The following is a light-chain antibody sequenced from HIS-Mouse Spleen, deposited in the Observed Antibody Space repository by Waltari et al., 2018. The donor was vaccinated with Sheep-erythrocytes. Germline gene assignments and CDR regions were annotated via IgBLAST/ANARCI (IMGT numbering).Light chain of an antibody. J-gene: IGLJ3*02. CDR2: EDS. V-gene: IGLV3-10*01. CDR3: YSTDSSGNHWV. CDR1: ALPKKY. Sequence: SYELTQPPPVSVSPGQTARITCSGDALPKKYAYWYQQKSGQAPVLSIDEDSKRPSGIAERCSCYSSRTMATLTISGAQVEDDADYYCYSTDSSGNHWVFGGGTKLTVL.